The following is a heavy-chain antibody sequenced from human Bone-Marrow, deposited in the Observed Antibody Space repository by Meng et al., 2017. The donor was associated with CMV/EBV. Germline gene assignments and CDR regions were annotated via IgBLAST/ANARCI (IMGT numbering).Heavy chain of an antibody. CDR1: GFSLNTRGVG. D-gene: IGHD4-11*01. CDR2: IYWTDDK. Sequence: SGPTLVKPTQTLTLTCTFSGFSLNTRGVGVGWIRQPPGKALEWLALIYWTDDKRYSPSLKTRLAITKDTSKNQVVLTMTNMDPVDTATYYCAHRLSNYVRSDYYYYDMDVWGQGTTVTVSS. V-gene: IGHV2-5*01. J-gene: IGHJ6*02. CDR3: AHRLSNYVRSDYYYYDMDV.